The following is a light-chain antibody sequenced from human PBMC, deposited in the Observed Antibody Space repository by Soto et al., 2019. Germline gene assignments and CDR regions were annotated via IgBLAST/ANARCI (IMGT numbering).Light chain of an antibody. CDR2: EVS. J-gene: IGLJ1*01. V-gene: IGLV2-23*02. CDR1: SSDVGSYNL. CDR3: CSYAGSSYV. Sequence: QPVLTQPASVSGSPGQSITISCTGTSSDVGSYNLVSWYQQHPGKAPKLVIYEVSKRPSGVSNRFSGSKSGNAASLTISGLQAEDEADYYCCSYAGSSYVFGTGTKVTVL.